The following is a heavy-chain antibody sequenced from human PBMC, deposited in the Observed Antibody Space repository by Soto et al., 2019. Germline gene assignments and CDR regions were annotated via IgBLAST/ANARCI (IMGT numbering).Heavy chain of an antibody. CDR2: IYYTGNT. V-gene: IGHV4-31*03. CDR1: GGSISSGGYY. Sequence: SETLSLTCTVSGGSISSGGYYWTWIRQHPGEGLEWIGYIYYTGNTYYNPSLESRVTISEDTSKNQFSLKLRSVTAADTAVYYCARGDRRGTSSWYRPPEDWFDPWGQGTLVTVSS. CDR3: ARGDRRGTSSWYRPPEDWFDP. D-gene: IGHD6-13*01. J-gene: IGHJ5*02.